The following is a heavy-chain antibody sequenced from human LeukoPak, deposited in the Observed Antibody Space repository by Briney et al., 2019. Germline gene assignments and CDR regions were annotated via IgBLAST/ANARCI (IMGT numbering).Heavy chain of an antibody. D-gene: IGHD6-19*01. J-gene: IGHJ4*02. V-gene: IGHV1-24*01. CDR1: GYTLTELS. CDR2: FDPEDGET. Sequence: ASVKVSCKVSGYTLTELSMHRVRQAPGKGFEWMGGFDPEDGETIYAQKFQGRVTMTEDTSTDTAYMELSSLISEDTAVYYCATFRIAVAGTLDYWGQGTLVTVSS. CDR3: ATFRIAVAGTLDY.